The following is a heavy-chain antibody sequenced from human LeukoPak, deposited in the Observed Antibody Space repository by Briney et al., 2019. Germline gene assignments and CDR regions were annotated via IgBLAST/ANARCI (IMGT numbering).Heavy chain of an antibody. CDR1: GYSFTSYW. CDR3: ARQGGSGSYYFRYNWFDP. D-gene: IGHD3-10*01. Sequence: GESLKISCKGSGYSFTSYWISWVRQMPGKGLEWMGRIDPSDSYTNYSPSFQGHVTISADKSISTAYLQWSSLKASDTAMYYCARQGGSGSYYFRYNWFDPWGQGTLVTVSS. J-gene: IGHJ5*02. CDR2: IDPSDSYT. V-gene: IGHV5-10-1*01.